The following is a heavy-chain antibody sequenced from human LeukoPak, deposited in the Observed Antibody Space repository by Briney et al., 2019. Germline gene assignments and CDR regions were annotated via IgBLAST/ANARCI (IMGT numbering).Heavy chain of an antibody. CDR3: AGGYSYAPGYYYGMDV. D-gene: IGHD5-18*01. Sequence: PGGSLRLSCAASGFTFSDYYVSWIRQAPGKGLEWISYISSGDSTIDYADSVEGRFTISRDNAKNSLFLQMNSLRAEDTAIYYCAGGYSYAPGYYYGMDVWGQGTTVTVSS. V-gene: IGHV3-11*01. J-gene: IGHJ6*02. CDR1: GFTFSDYY. CDR2: ISSGDSTI.